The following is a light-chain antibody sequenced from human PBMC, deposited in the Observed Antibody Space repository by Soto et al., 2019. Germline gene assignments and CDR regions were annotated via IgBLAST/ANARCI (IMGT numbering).Light chain of an antibody. Sequence: DIQMTHSPSSLSASVGGRVTITCRSSQNITTFLNWYQQKPGKAPNLLIYASSSLQSGVPSRFSGSGSGTDFTLTISSLQPEDFAAYFCQQSYRSPYTSGQGTKVEI. CDR3: QQSYRSPYT. J-gene: IGKJ2*01. CDR2: ASS. CDR1: QNITTF. V-gene: IGKV1-39*01.